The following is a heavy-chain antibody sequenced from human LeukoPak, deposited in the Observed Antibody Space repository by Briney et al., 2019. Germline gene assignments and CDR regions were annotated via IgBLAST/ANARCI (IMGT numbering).Heavy chain of an antibody. CDR3: ARTPGRVGATSNFDY. J-gene: IGHJ4*02. V-gene: IGHV4-34*01. D-gene: IGHD1-26*01. Sequence: SETLSLTCAVYGGSFSGYYWSWIRQPPGKGLEWIGEINHSGSTNYNPSLKSRVTISVDTSKNQFSLKLSSVTAADTAVYYCARTPGRVGATSNFDYWGQGTLVTVSS. CDR1: GGSFSGYY. CDR2: INHSGST.